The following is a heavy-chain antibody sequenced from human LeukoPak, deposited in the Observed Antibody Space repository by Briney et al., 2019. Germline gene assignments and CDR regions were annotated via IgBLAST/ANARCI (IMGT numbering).Heavy chain of an antibody. D-gene: IGHD3-10*01. V-gene: IGHV4-34*01. J-gene: IGHJ4*02. CDR2: INHSGST. CDR1: GGSFSGYY. CDR3: ARVYYGSGPSPFFDY. Sequence: SETLSLTCAVYGGSFSGYYWSWIRQPPGKGLEWIGEINHSGSTYYNPSLKSRATISVDTSKNQFSLKLSSVTAADTAVYYCARVYYGSGPSPFFDYWGQGTLVTVSS.